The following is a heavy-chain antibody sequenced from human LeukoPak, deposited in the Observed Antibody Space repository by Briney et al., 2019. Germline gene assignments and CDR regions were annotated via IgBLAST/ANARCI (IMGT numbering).Heavy chain of an antibody. D-gene: IGHD3-10*01. CDR3: ARELDGFDYYFDY. Sequence: PRGSLRLSCAASGFTFSSYAMHWVRQAPGKGLEWVAVISYDGSNKYYADSVKGRFTVSRDNSKNTLYLQMNSLRAEDTAVYYCARELDGFDYYFDYWGQGTLVTVSS. CDR2: ISYDGSNK. CDR1: GFTFSSYA. J-gene: IGHJ4*02. V-gene: IGHV3-30-3*01.